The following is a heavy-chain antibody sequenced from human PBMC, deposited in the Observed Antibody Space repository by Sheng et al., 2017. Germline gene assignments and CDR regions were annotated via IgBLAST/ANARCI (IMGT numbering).Heavy chain of an antibody. CDR3: ARDRFGGDSYGTWGAFDI. D-gene: IGHD5-18*01. CDR1: GFTFSSYE. J-gene: IGHJ3*02. Sequence: EVQLVESGGGLVQPGGSLRLSCAASGFTFSSYEMNWVRQAPGKGLEWVSYISSSGSTIYYADSVKGRFTISRDNAKNSLYLQMNSLRAEDTAVYYCARDRFGGDSYGTWGAFDIWGQGTMVTVSS. V-gene: IGHV3-48*03. CDR2: ISSSGSTI.